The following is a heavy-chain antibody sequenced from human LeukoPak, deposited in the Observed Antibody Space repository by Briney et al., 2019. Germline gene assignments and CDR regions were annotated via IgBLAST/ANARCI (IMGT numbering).Heavy chain of an antibody. CDR3: ARATDYYGSGSYLPLYYFYGMDV. CDR1: GFTFSRHA. J-gene: IGHJ6*04. CDR2: ISYDGSDE. D-gene: IGHD3-10*01. V-gene: IGHV3-30*04. Sequence: GGSLTLSCAASGFTFSRHAMHWVRQSPGKGLEWVAIISYDGSDEYIADSVKGRFSISRDNSRNTLDLQMNSLTTEDTALYYCARATDYYGSGSYLPLYYFYGMDVWGKGTAVIVSS.